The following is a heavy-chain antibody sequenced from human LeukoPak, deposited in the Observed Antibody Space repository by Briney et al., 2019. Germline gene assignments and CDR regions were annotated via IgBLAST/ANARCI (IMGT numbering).Heavy chain of an antibody. CDR1: GSSLSNYA. J-gene: IGHJ4*02. CDR2: IAYDGTVK. Sequence: PGGSLRLSCAASGSSLSNYAMHWVRQPPGEGLEWVAVIAYDGTVKLYADSVKGRFTISRDNSRNTLYLEMNNLRGEDTAVYFCAADGGLGVPDYFDYWGQGTLVTVSS. CDR3: AADGGLGVPDYFDY. D-gene: IGHD3/OR15-3a*01. V-gene: IGHV3-30-3*01.